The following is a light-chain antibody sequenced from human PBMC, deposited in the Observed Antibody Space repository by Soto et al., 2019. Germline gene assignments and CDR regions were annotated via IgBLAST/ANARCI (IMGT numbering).Light chain of an antibody. CDR3: SSYAGSNNYVV. CDR2: EVN. Sequence: QSALTQPPSASGSPGQSVTISCTGTSGDVGGYDYVSWYQQHPGKASKLMIYEVNKRPSGVPDRFSGSKSANTASLTVSGLQAEDEADYYCSSYAGSNNYVVFGGGTKLTVL. CDR1: SGDVGGYDY. V-gene: IGLV2-8*01. J-gene: IGLJ2*01.